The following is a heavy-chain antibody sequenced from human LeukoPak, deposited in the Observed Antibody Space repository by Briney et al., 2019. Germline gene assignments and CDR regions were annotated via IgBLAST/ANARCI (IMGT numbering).Heavy chain of an antibody. D-gene: IGHD3-10*01. CDR2: IYDDNT. CDR3: AARKVRGVWFYLDY. Sequence: GGSLRLSCAASGFTVSAYAMAWVRQAPGKGLEWVSTIYDDNTYYADSVKSRFAISTDNSKNTLYLQMNSLRVEDTAVYFCAARKVRGVWFYLDYWGQGTLVTVSS. CDR1: GFTVSAYA. J-gene: IGHJ4*02. V-gene: IGHV3-23*01.